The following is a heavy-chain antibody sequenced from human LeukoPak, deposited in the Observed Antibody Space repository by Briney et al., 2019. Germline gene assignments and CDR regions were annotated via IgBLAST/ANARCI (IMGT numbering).Heavy chain of an antibody. CDR1: GGTFSSYA. Sequence: GASVKVSCKASGGTFSSYAISWVRQAPGQGLEWMGVIIPIFGTANYAQKFQGRVMITADESTSTAYMELSSLRSEDTAVYYCASPTTTVTTYDAFDIWGQGTMVTVSS. D-gene: IGHD4-17*01. V-gene: IGHV1-69*13. CDR3: ASPTTTVTTYDAFDI. J-gene: IGHJ3*02. CDR2: IIPIFGTA.